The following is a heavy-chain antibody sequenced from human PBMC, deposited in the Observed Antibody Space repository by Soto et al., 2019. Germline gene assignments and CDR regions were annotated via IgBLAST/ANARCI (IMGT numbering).Heavy chain of an antibody. CDR2: IYYSGST. CDR3: ARDPVDYGDYGEYFQH. Sequence: SETLSLTCTVSDSVNSSGGYYCNWIRQHPGKGLEWIGYIYYSGSTYYNPSLKSRVTISVDTSKNQFSLKLSSVTAADTAVYYCARDPVDYGDYGEYFQHWGQGTLVTVSS. V-gene: IGHV4-31*03. CDR1: DSVNSSGGYY. J-gene: IGHJ1*01. D-gene: IGHD4-17*01.